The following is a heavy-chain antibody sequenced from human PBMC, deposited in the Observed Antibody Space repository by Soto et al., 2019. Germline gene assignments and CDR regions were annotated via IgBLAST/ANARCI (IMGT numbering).Heavy chain of an antibody. CDR3: ARDRGPGWHLDAFDI. CDR2: IYYSGST. V-gene: IGHV4-30-4*01. J-gene: IGHJ3*02. D-gene: IGHD6-19*01. Sequence: QVQLQESGPRLVKPSQTLSLTCIVSGGSISSGDYYWNWIRQSPGKGLEWIGYIYYSGSTYSGSTDYNPSHKRRLTISIDTSKTQFSLNLSSVTAAATAVYYCARDRGPGWHLDAFDIWGQGTMVTVSS. CDR1: GGSISSGDYY.